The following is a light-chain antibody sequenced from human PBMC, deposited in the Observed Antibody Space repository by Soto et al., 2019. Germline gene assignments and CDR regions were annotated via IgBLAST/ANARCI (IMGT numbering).Light chain of an antibody. Sequence: QSALTQPRSVSGSPGQSVTISCTGTSSDVGGYDYVSWHQQHPGTAPKVMIYDVSKRPSGVPNRFSGSKSGNTASLTISGLQAEEEADYHCCSYAGSYTFVFGGGTKLTVL. CDR1: SSDVGGYDY. V-gene: IGLV2-11*01. J-gene: IGLJ2*01. CDR3: CSYAGSYTFV. CDR2: DVS.